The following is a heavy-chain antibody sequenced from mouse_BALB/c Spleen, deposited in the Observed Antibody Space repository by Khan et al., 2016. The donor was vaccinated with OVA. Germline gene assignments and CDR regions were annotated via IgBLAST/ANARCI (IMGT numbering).Heavy chain of an antibody. Sequence: EVQLQESGPGLVKPSQSLSLTCTVTGYSITSDYAWNWIRQFPGNKLEWMGYISYSGHTSYNPSLKSRISVTRDTSNNQFFLQLNSVTTEDTATYYCAMGRTYWGQGTLVTVSA. CDR2: ISYSGHT. J-gene: IGHJ3*01. V-gene: IGHV3-2*02. CDR1: GYSITSDYA. CDR3: AMGRTY. D-gene: IGHD4-1*01.